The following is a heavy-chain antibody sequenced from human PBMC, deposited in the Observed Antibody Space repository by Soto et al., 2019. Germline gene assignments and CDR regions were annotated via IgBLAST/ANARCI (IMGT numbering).Heavy chain of an antibody. Sequence: QVQLVQSGAEVKQPGASVKVSCKASGYTFTSYGISWVRQAPGQGLEWMGWISAYNGNTNYVQKLQGRVTMTTDTSTSTAYMELRSLISDDTAVYYCARAWLVGATTGGAFYIWGQGTMVTVSS. CDR1: GYTFTSYG. J-gene: IGHJ3*02. CDR2: ISAYNGNT. V-gene: IGHV1-18*01. D-gene: IGHD1-26*01. CDR3: ARAWLVGATTGGAFYI.